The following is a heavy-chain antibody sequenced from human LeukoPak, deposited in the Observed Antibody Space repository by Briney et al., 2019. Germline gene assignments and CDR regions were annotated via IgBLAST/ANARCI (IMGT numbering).Heavy chain of an antibody. V-gene: IGHV4-39*07. CDR1: GGSISSSSYY. CDR3: ARDRLNSEPGIAVAFPFDY. J-gene: IGHJ4*02. Sequence: PSETLSLTCTVSGGSISSSSYYWGWIRQPPGKGLEWIGSIYYSGSTYYNPSLKSRVTISVDTSKNQFSLKLSSVTAADTAVYYCARDRLNSEPGIAVAFPFDYWGQGTLVTVSS. CDR2: IYYSGST. D-gene: IGHD6-19*01.